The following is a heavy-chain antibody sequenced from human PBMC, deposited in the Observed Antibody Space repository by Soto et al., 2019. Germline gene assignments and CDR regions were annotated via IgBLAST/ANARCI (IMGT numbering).Heavy chain of an antibody. Sequence: SETLSLTCTVSGGSISSYYWSWIRQPPGKGLEWIGYIYYSGSTNYNPSLKSRVTISVDTSKNQFSLKLSSVTAADTAVYYCARGSGGYSDYWGQGTLVTVSS. CDR3: ARGSGGYSDY. CDR1: GGSISSYY. D-gene: IGHD2-15*01. V-gene: IGHV4-59*12. CDR2: IYYSGST. J-gene: IGHJ4*02.